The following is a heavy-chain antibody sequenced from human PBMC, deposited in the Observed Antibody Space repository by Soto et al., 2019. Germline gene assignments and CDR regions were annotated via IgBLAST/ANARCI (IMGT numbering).Heavy chain of an antibody. D-gene: IGHD3-10*01. Sequence: SETLSLTCTVSGGSLNNGGYFWSWVRQLPGKDLEWIGCISYSGITYYNPSLKSRVTISVDTSKNQFSLKLSSVTAADTAVYYCARKVRGSWYFDLWGRGTLVTVSS. CDR2: ISYSGIT. V-gene: IGHV4-31*03. CDR1: GGSLNNGGYF. J-gene: IGHJ2*01. CDR3: ARKVRGSWYFDL.